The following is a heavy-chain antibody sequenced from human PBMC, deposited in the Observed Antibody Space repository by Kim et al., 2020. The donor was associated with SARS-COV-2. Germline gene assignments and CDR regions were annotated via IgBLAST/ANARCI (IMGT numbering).Heavy chain of an antibody. Sequence: ASVKVSCKASGYTFTSYGISWVRQAPGQGLEWMGWISAYNGNTNYAQKLQGRVTMTTDTSTSTAYMELRSLRSDDTAVYYCARDGIQLWSYYGMDVWGQGTTVTVSS. D-gene: IGHD5-18*01. CDR2: ISAYNGNT. J-gene: IGHJ6*02. V-gene: IGHV1-18*01. CDR1: GYTFTSYG. CDR3: ARDGIQLWSYYGMDV.